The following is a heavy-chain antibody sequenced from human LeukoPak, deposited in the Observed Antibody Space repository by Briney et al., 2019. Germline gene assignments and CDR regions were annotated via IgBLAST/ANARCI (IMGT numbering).Heavy chain of an antibody. CDR2: INSDGSST. CDR1: GFTFDDYG. V-gene: IGHV3-74*01. D-gene: IGHD1-26*01. Sequence: GGSLRLSCAASGFTFDDYGMSWVRQAPGKGLVWISRINSDGSSTSYADSVKGRFTISRDNAKNTLYLQMNSLRAEDTAVYYCVRLSWELGDGGVTWGQGTLVTVSS. J-gene: IGHJ5*02. CDR3: VRLSWELGDGGVT.